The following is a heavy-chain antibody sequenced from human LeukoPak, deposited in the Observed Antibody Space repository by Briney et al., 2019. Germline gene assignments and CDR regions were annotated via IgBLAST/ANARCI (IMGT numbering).Heavy chain of an antibody. J-gene: IGHJ4*01. CDR1: GFTFSDYW. D-gene: IGHD1/OR15-1a*01. V-gene: IGHV3-7*01. CDR3: ARDGTPPGLYFDL. Sequence: GGSLRLSCAVSGFTFSDYWMNWVRQAPRKGLEWVASIRQDGGEKSYVDSVKGRFTISRDNTKNSLYLQMSSLRAEDTAVYYCARDGTPPGLYFDLWGQGTLVTVSS. CDR2: IRQDGGEK.